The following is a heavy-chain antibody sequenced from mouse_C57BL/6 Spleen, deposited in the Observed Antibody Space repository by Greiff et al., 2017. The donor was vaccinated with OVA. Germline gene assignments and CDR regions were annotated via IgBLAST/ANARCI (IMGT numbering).Heavy chain of an antibody. CDR3: ARGYYGSSHYFDY. CDR1: GYTFTDYY. J-gene: IGHJ2*01. Sequence: VQLKQSGPELVKPGASVKISCKASGYTFTDYYMNWVKQSHGKSLEWIGDINPNNGGTSYNQKFKGKATLTVDKSSSTAYMELRSLTSEDSAVYYCARGYYGSSHYFDYWGQGTTLTVSS. V-gene: IGHV1-26*01. CDR2: INPNNGGT. D-gene: IGHD1-1*01.